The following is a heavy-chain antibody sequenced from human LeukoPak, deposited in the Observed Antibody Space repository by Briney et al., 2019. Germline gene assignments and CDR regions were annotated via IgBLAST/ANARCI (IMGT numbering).Heavy chain of an antibody. CDR2: IYYSGST. V-gene: IGHV4-39*01. CDR1: GGSISSSSYY. CDR3: ASLARGEYLLAAQYYFDY. D-gene: IGHD6-6*01. Sequence: SETLSLTCTVSGGSISSSSYYWGWIRQPPGKGLEWIGSIYYSGSTYYNPSLKSRVTISVDTSKNQFSLKLSSVTAADTAVYYCASLARGEYLLAAQYYFDYWGQGTLVTVSS. J-gene: IGHJ4*02.